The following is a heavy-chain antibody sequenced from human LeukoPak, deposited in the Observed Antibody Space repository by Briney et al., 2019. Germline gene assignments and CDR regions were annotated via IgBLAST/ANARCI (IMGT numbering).Heavy chain of an antibody. CDR3: ARGRTTEMDY. Sequence: SETLSLTCTVSGGSISSFYRTWVRQPPGKGLEWIGYIYNSGSTNYNASLKSRVTISIDESKNPFSLNLTSVTAADTAVYYCARGRTTEMDYWGQGTLVTVSS. J-gene: IGHJ4*02. CDR2: IYNSGST. V-gene: IGHV4-59*01. CDR1: GGSISSFY. D-gene: IGHD4-11*01.